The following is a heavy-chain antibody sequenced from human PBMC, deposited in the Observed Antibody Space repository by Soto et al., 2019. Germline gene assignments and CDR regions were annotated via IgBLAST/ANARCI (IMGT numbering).Heavy chain of an antibody. J-gene: IGHJ5*02. Sequence: SETLSLTCTVSGGSISSSSYYWGWILQPPGKGLEWIGSIYYSGSTYYNPSLKSRVTISVDTSKNQFSLKLSSVTAADTAVYYCARGGVMYCSGGSCYSGWFDPWGQGTLVTVSS. D-gene: IGHD2-15*01. CDR3: ARGGVMYCSGGSCYSGWFDP. CDR1: GGSISSSSYY. V-gene: IGHV4-39*01. CDR2: IYYSGST.